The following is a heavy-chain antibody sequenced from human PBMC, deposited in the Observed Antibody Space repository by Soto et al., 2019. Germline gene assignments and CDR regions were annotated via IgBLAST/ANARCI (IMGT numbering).Heavy chain of an antibody. CDR3: ASLTYNWNDRGAY. J-gene: IGHJ4*02. D-gene: IGHD1-20*01. V-gene: IGHV4-39*01. CDR1: GGSISSSSYY. Sequence: SETLSLTCTVSGGSISSSSYYWGWIRQPPGKGLEWIGSIYYSGSTYYNPSLKSRVTISVDTSKNQFSLKLSSVTAADTAVYYCASLTYNWNDRGAYWGQGTLVIVSS. CDR2: IYYSGST.